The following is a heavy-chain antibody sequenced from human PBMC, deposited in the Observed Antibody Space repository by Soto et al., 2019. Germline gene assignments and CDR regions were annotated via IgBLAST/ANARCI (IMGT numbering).Heavy chain of an antibody. CDR1: GYTFTSYW. CDR3: ARHEVSRVRGVTDIFYYYYYGLDV. D-gene: IGHD3-10*01. Sequence: EVQLVQSGAEVKKPGESLKISCKGSGYTFTSYWIGWVRQMSGKGLEWMGVIYPGDSDTRYSPSFQGQVTISADKSINTAYLQWSSLKASDTAIYYCARHEVSRVRGVTDIFYYYYYGLDVW. J-gene: IGHJ6*01. V-gene: IGHV5-51*01. CDR2: IYPGDSDT.